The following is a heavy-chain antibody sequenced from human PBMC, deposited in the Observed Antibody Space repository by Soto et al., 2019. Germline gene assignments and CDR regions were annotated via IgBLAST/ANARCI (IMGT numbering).Heavy chain of an antibody. J-gene: IGHJ6*02. CDR1: GFSLSTSGMC. V-gene: IGHV2-70*01. CDR3: ARISRQRMIVGRGYYYYGMDV. CDR2: IDWDDDK. D-gene: IGHD3-22*01. Sequence: SGPTLVNPTQTLTLTCTFSGFSLSTSGMCVSWIRQPPGKALEWLALIDWDDDKYYSTSLKTRLTISKDTPKNQVVLTMTNMDPVDTATYYCARISRQRMIVGRGYYYYGMDVWGQGTTVTV.